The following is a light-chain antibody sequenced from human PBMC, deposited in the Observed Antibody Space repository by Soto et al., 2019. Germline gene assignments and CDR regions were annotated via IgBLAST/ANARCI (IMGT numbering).Light chain of an antibody. V-gene: IGLV1-40*01. Sequence: QSVLTQPPSVSGAPGQRVTISCTGSSSNIGAGYDVHWYQQLPGTAPKLLIYGNSKRPSGVPDRFSGSKSGTSASLAITGLQAEDAADYYCQSYDSSLSGWVFGGGTQLTVL. CDR2: GNS. J-gene: IGLJ3*02. CDR1: SSNIGAGYD. CDR3: QSYDSSLSGWV.